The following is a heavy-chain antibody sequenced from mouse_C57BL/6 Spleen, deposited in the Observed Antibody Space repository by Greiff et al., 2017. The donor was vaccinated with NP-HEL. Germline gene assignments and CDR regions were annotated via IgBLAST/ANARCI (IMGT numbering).Heavy chain of an antibody. Sequence: QVQLKQPGAELVKPGASVKMSCKASGYTFTSYWITWVKQRPGQGLEWIGDIYPGSGSTNYNEKFKSKATLTVDTSSSTAYMQLSSLTSEDSAVYYCARYGYYDGYAMDYWGQGTSVTVSS. CDR2: IYPGSGST. CDR3: ARYGYYDGYAMDY. CDR1: GYTFTSYW. J-gene: IGHJ4*01. D-gene: IGHD2-3*01. V-gene: IGHV1-55*01.